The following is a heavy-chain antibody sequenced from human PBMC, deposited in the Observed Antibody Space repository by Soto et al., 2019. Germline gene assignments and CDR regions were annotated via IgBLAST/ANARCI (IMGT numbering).Heavy chain of an antibody. CDR1: GFTFSDHY. CDR2: TRNKARSYTT. V-gene: IGHV3-72*01. D-gene: IGHD2-15*01. CDR3: ARGFCSGATCYSGDY. J-gene: IGHJ4*02. Sequence: EVQLVESGGDLVQPGGSLRLSCAGSGFTFSDHYLDWVRQAPGKGLEWVGRTRNKARSYTTEYAASVKGRFTISRDDSQNSVYLQMSSLKTEATAVYYCARGFCSGATCYSGDYWGQGTLVTVAS.